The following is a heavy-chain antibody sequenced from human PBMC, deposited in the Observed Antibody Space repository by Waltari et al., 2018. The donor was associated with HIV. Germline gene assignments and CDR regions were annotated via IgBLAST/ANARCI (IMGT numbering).Heavy chain of an antibody. CDR2: TYNRSKWYN. V-gene: IGHV6-1*01. CDR3: ARDRVLTGIYDAFDI. J-gene: IGHJ3*02. CDR1: GDSVSPNSPA. D-gene: IGHD7-27*01. Sequence: QVQLQQSGPGLVKPSQTLSLTCAFSGDSVSPNSPACNWIRQSPSRGLEWMGRTYNRSKWYNDYAVSVKSRIPINPDTSKNQFSLQLNSVTPEDTAVYYCARDRVLTGIYDAFDIWGQGTMVTVSS.